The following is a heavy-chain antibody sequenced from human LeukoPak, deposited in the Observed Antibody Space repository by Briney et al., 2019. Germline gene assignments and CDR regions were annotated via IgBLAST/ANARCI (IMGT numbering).Heavy chain of an antibody. CDR1: GFTFNSDL. CDR2: TNRDGSEK. D-gene: IGHD3-3*01. Sequence: GGSLRLSCVASGFTFNSDLLAWVRQAPGKGLEGVANTNRDGSEKYSMKSVKGRFTISRDNAQNSLWLQMNSLRVEDTAVYYCAREVERSGAYDMWGQGTMVTVSS. V-gene: IGHV3-7*01. CDR3: AREVERSGAYDM. J-gene: IGHJ3*02.